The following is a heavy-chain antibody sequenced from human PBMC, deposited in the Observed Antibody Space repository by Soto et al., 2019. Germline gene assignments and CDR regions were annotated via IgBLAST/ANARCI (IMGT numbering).Heavy chain of an antibody. CDR3: ARDPRAYCGGDCLTLQH. V-gene: IGHV1-69*13. Sequence: SVKVSCKASGCTFSSYAISCVRQAPGQGFEWMGGIIPIFGTANYAQKFQGRVTITADESTSTAYMELSSLRSEDTAVYYCARDPRAYCGGDCLTLQHWGQGTLVTVSS. CDR1: GCTFSSYA. D-gene: IGHD2-21*02. CDR2: IIPIFGTA. J-gene: IGHJ1*01.